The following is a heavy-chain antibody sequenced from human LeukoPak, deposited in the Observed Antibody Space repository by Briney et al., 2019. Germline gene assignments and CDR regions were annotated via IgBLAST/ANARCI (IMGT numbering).Heavy chain of an antibody. CDR2: ISSSSSYI. D-gene: IGHD5-12*01. V-gene: IGHV3-21*01. Sequence: PGGSLRLSCAASGFTFSSYSMNWVRQAPGKGLEWVSSISSSSSYIYYADSVKGRFTISRDNAKNPLYLQMNSLRAEDTAVYYCARGGNSGYDCDYWGQGTLVTVSS. CDR3: ARGGNSGYDCDY. J-gene: IGHJ4*02. CDR1: GFTFSSYS.